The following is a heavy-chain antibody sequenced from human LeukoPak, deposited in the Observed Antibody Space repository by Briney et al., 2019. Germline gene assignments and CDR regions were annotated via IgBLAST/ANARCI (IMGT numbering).Heavy chain of an antibody. CDR2: IYYSGST. D-gene: IGHD2-2*01. V-gene: IGHV4-39*01. J-gene: IGHJ4*02. CDR3: ARPQGFQLLDFEY. CDR1: GGSISSGSYY. Sequence: SETLSLTCTVSGGSISSGSYYWGWIRQPPGKGLEWIGSIYYSGSTYYNPSLKSRVTISVDTSKNQFSLKLSSVTAADTAVYYCARPQGFQLLDFEYWGQGTLVTVSS.